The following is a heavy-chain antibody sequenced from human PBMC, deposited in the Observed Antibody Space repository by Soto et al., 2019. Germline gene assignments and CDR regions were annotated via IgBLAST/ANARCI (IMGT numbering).Heavy chain of an antibody. Sequence: QVQLVESGGGVVQPGRSLRLSCAASGFTFSSYAMHWVRQAPGKGLEWVAVISYDGSNKYYADSVKGRFTISRDNSKNPLYLQMNSLRAEDTAVYYCARERRDRGWFDPWGQGTLVTVSS. D-gene: IGHD3-10*01. J-gene: IGHJ5*02. CDR3: ARERRDRGWFDP. CDR1: GFTFSSYA. CDR2: ISYDGSNK. V-gene: IGHV3-30-3*01.